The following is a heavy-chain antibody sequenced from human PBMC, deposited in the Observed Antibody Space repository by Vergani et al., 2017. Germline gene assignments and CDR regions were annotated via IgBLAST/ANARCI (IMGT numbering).Heavy chain of an antibody. J-gene: IGHJ3*02. V-gene: IGHV3-11*01. D-gene: IGHD3-9*01. CDR2: ISSSGSTI. CDR1: GFTFSDYY. Sequence: QVQLVESGGGLVKPGGSLRLSCAASGFTFSDYYMSWIRQAPGKGLEWVSYISSSGSTIYYADSVKGRFTISRDNAKNSLYLQMNSLRAEDTAVYYCAKVPVNYDILTGFYMGGAFDIWGQGTMVTVSS. CDR3: AKVPVNYDILTGFYMGGAFDI.